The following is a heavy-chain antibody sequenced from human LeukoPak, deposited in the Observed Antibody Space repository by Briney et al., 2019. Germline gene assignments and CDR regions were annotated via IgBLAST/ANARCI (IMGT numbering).Heavy chain of an antibody. J-gene: IGHJ6*02. CDR3: ARDRPDYDILTGYRYYYGMDV. CDR2: ISPDGIST. CDR1: GFSLSSSW. Sequence: GSLRLSCTASGFSLSSSWMHWVRQAPGNGLMWASRISPDGISTSHADSVKGRFTISRDNSKNTVYLQMNSLRAEDTAVYYCARDRPDYDILTGYRYYYGMDVWGQGTTVTVSS. D-gene: IGHD3-9*01. V-gene: IGHV3-74*01.